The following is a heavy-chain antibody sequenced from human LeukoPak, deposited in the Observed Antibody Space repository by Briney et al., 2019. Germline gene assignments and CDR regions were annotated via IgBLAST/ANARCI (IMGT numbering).Heavy chain of an antibody. D-gene: IGHD3-22*01. CDR1: GGSISSGGYY. CDR2: IYYSGST. CDR3: ARDYYDSSYGMDV. V-gene: IGHV4-31*03. J-gene: IGHJ6*02. Sequence: SQTLSLTCTVSGGSISSGGYYWSWIRQHPGKGLEWIGYIYYSGSTYYNPSLKSRVTISVGTSKNQFSLKLSSVTAADTAVYYCARDYYDSSYGMDVWGQGTTVTVSS.